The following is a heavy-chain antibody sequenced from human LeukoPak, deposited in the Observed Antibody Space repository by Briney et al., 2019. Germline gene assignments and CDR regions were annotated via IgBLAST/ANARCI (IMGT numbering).Heavy chain of an antibody. D-gene: IGHD3-16*02. CDR1: GGSFSGYH. Sequence: PSETLSLTCAVYGGSFSGYHWSWIRQPPGKGLEWIGEINHSGSTNYNPSLKSRITISVDTSKNQFSLKLTFVTAADTAVYYCARGRGYNSFDYWGQGTLVTVSS. CDR3: ARGRGYNSFDY. V-gene: IGHV4-34*01. CDR2: INHSGST. J-gene: IGHJ4*02.